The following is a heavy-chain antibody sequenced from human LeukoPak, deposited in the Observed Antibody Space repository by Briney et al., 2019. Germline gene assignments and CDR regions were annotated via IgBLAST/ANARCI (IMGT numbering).Heavy chain of an antibody. Sequence: PGGSLRLSCSASGFTFSSYAMHWVRQAPGKGLEYVSAISSNGGSTYYADSVKGRFTISRDNSKNTLYLQMNSLRAEDTAVYYCAKARGTYGGPFDYWGQGTLVTVSS. V-gene: IGHV3-64*04. CDR2: ISSNGGST. J-gene: IGHJ4*02. CDR3: AKARGTYGGPFDY. CDR1: GFTFSSYA. D-gene: IGHD2-8*01.